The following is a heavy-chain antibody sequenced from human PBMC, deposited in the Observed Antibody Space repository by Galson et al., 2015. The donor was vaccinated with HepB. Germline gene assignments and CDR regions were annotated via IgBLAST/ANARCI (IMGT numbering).Heavy chain of an antibody. J-gene: IGHJ4*02. V-gene: IGHV4-34*01. CDR2: INHSGST. Sequence: SETLSLTCAVYGGSFSGYYWSWIRQPPGKGLEWIGEINHSGSTNYNPSLKSRVTISVDTSKNQFSLKLSSVTAADTAVYYCATDRGEYYFDYWGQGTLVTVSS. D-gene: IGHD3-16*01. CDR3: ATDRGEYYFDY. CDR1: GGSFSGYY.